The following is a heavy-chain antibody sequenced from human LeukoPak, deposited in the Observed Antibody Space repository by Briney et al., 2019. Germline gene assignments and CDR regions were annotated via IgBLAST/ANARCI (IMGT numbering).Heavy chain of an antibody. V-gene: IGHV4-4*07. CDR2: IYTSGNI. Sequence: SETLSLICTVSGGSISNYYWSWIRLPAGKGLEWIGRIYTSGNIDYNPSLKSRVTMSVDTSRNQFSLNLWSVTAADTAVFYCARESKTYDGSGYYHDSWGQGTLVTVSS. J-gene: IGHJ4*02. CDR3: ARESKTYDGSGYYHDS. CDR1: GGSISNYY. D-gene: IGHD3-22*01.